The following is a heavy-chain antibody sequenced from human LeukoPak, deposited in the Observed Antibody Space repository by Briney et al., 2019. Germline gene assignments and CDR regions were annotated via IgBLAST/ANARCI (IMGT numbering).Heavy chain of an antibody. V-gene: IGHV3-23*01. D-gene: IGHD3-22*01. J-gene: IGHJ4*02. CDR3: AKTPQYYYDSSGYYFE. CDR1: GFTFNSYA. Sequence: GGSLRLSCAASGFTFNSYAMSWVRQAPGKGLEWVSAISGSGGSTYYADSVKGRFTISRDNSKNTLYLQMNSLRAEDTAVYYCAKTPQYYYDSSGYYFEWGQGTLVTVSS. CDR2: ISGSGGST.